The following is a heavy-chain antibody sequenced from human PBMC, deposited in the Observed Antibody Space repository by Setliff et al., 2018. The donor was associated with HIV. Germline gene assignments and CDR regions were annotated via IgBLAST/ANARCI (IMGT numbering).Heavy chain of an antibody. D-gene: IGHD3-22*01. J-gene: IGHJ4*02. Sequence: PSETLSLTCTVSGDSINRGSYYWTWIRQPAGKGLEWIGHIYSSGTTNHNPSLKNGVTISVDTSTNQFSLKLRSVTAADTAVYYCARTPEDYDQYFFDRWGQGTLVTVSS. CDR1: GDSINRGSYY. CDR2: IYSSGTT. V-gene: IGHV4-61*09. CDR3: ARTPEDYDQYFFDR.